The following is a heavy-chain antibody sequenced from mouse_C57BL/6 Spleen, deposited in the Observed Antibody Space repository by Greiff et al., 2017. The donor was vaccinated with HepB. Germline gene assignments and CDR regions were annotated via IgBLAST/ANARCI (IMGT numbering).Heavy chain of an antibody. CDR1: GYTFTTYP. J-gene: IGHJ1*03. D-gene: IGHD2-3*01. CDR2: FHPCNDDT. CDR3: ARGDYDGYGFDV. Sequence: QVQLKESGAELVKPGASVKMSCKASGYTFTTYPIEWMKQNHGKSLEWIGNFHPCNDDTKYNEKFKGKATLTVEKSSSTVYLELSRLTSDDSAVYYCARGDYDGYGFDVWGTGTTVTVSS. V-gene: IGHV1-47*01.